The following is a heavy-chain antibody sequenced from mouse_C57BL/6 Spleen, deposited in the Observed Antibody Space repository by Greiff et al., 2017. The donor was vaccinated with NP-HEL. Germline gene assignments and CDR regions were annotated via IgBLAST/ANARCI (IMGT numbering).Heavy chain of an antibody. V-gene: IGHV1-61*01. D-gene: IGHD4-1*01. CDR3: ARGGLTGYFDY. CDR2: IYTSDSET. Sequence: QVQLQQPGAELVRPGSSVKLSCKASGYTFTSYWMDWVKQRPGKGLEWIGNIYTSDSETHYNQKFKYKATLTVDKSSSQAYMQLSSLTSEDSAVYYCARGGLTGYFDYWGQGTTLTVSS. CDR1: GYTFTSYW. J-gene: IGHJ2*01.